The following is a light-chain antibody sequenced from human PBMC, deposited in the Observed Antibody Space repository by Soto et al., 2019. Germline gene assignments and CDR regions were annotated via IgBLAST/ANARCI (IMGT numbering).Light chain of an antibody. CDR1: SSNIGYNY. CDR2: DNN. V-gene: IGLV1-51*01. J-gene: IGLJ1*01. CDR3: GTWDSSLIAGV. Sequence: QSVLTQPPSVSAAPGQKVTISCSGSSSNIGYNYVSWYQQVPGTAPKLLISDNNKRPSGISDRFSGSKSGTSATLDITGLQTGDDADYYCGTWDSSLIAGVFGTGTKLTVL.